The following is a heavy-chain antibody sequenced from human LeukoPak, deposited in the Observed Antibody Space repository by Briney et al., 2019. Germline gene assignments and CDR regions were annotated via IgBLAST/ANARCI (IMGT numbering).Heavy chain of an antibody. CDR2: INHSGST. Sequence: SSETLSLTCAVYGGSFSGYYWSWIRQPPGKGLEWIGEINHSGSTNYNPSLKSRVTISVDTSKNQFSLKLSSVTAADTAVYYCARAKSLYYYGSGSYYNRYYMDVWGKGTTVTISS. J-gene: IGHJ6*03. D-gene: IGHD3-10*01. CDR1: GGSFSGYY. CDR3: ARAKSLYYYGSGSYYNRYYMDV. V-gene: IGHV4-34*01.